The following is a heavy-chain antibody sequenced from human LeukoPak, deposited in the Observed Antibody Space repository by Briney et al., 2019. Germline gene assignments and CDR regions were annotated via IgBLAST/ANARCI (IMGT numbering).Heavy chain of an antibody. D-gene: IGHD2-8*01. Sequence: SETLSLTCTVSGYSISSGYYWGWIRQPPGKGLEWIGSIYHSGSTYYNPSLKSRVTISVDTSRNQFSLKLSSVTAADTAVYYCARGRGLIWREVDYWGQGTLVTVSS. CDR3: ARGRGLIWREVDY. CDR2: IYHSGST. J-gene: IGHJ4*02. CDR1: GYSISSGYY. V-gene: IGHV4-38-2*02.